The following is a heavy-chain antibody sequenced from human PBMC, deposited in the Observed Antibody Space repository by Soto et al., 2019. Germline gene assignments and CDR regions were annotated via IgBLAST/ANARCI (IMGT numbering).Heavy chain of an antibody. V-gene: IGHV4-38-2*02. D-gene: IGHD1-26*01. J-gene: IGHJ5*02. CDR2: IYHSGST. CDR1: GYSISTGFN. CDR3: ARDMHAGFTHYFDP. Sequence: PSETLSLTCAVSGYSISTGFNWAWIRQPPGKGLEWIGSIYHSGSTYYNLSLKSRVTISSDASKNQISLKLSSVTAADTAVYYCARDMHAGFTHYFDPWGQGTLVTVSS.